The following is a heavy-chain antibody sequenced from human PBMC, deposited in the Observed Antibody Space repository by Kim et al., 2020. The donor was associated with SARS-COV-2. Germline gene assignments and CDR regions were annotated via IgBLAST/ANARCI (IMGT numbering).Heavy chain of an antibody. CDR2: ISYDGSNK. CDR3: AKDGGNYYGSGTLIDY. V-gene: IGHV3-30*18. J-gene: IGHJ4*02. CDR1: GFTFSSYG. D-gene: IGHD3-10*01. Sequence: GGSLRLSCAASGFTFSSYGMHWVRQAPGKGLEWVAVISYDGSNKYYADSVKGRFTISRDNSKNTLYLQMNSLRAEDTAVYYCAKDGGNYYGSGTLIDYWGQGTLVTVSS.